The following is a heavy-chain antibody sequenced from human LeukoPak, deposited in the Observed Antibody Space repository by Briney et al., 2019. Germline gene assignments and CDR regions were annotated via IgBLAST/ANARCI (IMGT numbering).Heavy chain of an antibody. CDR3: ARDYYGSDPPLKMGY. V-gene: IGHV1-18*01. D-gene: IGHD3-10*01. CDR2: ISAYNGNT. Sequence: ASVKVSCKASGYTFTSYDINWVRQATGQGLEWMGWISAYNGNTNYAQKLQGRVTMTTDTSTSTAYMELRSLRPDDTAVYYCARDYYGSDPPLKMGYWGQGTLVTVSS. J-gene: IGHJ4*02. CDR1: GYTFTSYD.